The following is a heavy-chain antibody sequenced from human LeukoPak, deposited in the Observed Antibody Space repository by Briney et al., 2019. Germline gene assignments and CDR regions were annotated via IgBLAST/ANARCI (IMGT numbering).Heavy chain of an antibody. J-gene: IGHJ4*02. CDR1: GYTFSSYA. Sequence: GGSLRLSCAASGYTFSSYAMSWVRQAPGKGLEWVAFIRYDGSSKYYADSVKGRFTISRDNSKNTLYLQMNSLRAEDTAVYYCAKDPVYYGSGSYYNDYWGQGTLVTVSS. D-gene: IGHD3-10*01. V-gene: IGHV3-30*02. CDR3: AKDPVYYGSGSYYNDY. CDR2: IRYDGSSK.